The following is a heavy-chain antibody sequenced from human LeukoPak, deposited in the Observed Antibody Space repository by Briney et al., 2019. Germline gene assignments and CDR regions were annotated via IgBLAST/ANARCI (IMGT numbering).Heavy chain of an antibody. Sequence: PGGSLRLSCAASGFTFSDYYMSWIRQAPGKGLEWGSYISSSGSTIYYADSVKGRFTISRDNAKNSLYLQMNSLRAEDTAVYYCARDRLGLSTTCSDYWGQGTLVTVSS. V-gene: IGHV3-11*04. CDR1: GFTFSDYY. J-gene: IGHJ4*02. CDR3: ARDRLGLSTTCSDY. CDR2: ISSSGSTI. D-gene: IGHD7-27*01.